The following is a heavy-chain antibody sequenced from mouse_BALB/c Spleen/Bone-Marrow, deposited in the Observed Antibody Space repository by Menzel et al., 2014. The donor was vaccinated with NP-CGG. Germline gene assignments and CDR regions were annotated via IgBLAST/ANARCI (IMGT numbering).Heavy chain of an antibody. CDR2: IDPENGNT. V-gene: IGHV14-3*02. Sequence: EAQLVESGAELVKPGASVKLSCTASGFNIKDYYMRWVKQRPEQGLEWIGWIDPENGNTKYDPKFQGKATITADTSSNTAYLQLSSLTSEDTAVYYCASYRLRTYFDYWCQGTTLTVPS. D-gene: IGHD2-14*01. CDR3: ASYRLRTYFDY. J-gene: IGHJ2*01. CDR1: GFNIKDYY.